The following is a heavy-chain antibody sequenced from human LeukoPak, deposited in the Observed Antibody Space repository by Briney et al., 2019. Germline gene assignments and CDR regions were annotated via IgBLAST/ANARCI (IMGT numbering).Heavy chain of an antibody. CDR3: AKYKLMTTVTTPDY. CDR1: GFTFSSYA. Sequence: GGSLRLSCAASGFTFSSYAMSWVRQAPGKGLEWVSAISGSGGSTYYADSVKGRFTISRDNSKNTLYLQMNSLRAEDTAVYHCAKYKLMTTVTTPDYWGQGTLVTVSS. V-gene: IGHV3-23*01. J-gene: IGHJ4*02. D-gene: IGHD4-17*01. CDR2: ISGSGGST.